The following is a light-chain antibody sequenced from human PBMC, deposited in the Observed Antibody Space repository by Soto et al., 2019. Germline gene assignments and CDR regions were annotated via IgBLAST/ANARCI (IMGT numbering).Light chain of an antibody. V-gene: IGKV1-39*01. CDR3: QQSYGTPIT. J-gene: IGKJ5*01. CDR1: QSISRY. Sequence: PSFMSTSVPARVTITCRASQSISRYLNWYQQKPGKAPNLLIYVASSLQSEVPSRFSGSGSGTDFTLTITSLQPEDFATYYRQQSYGTPITFGQGTRLEI. CDR2: VAS.